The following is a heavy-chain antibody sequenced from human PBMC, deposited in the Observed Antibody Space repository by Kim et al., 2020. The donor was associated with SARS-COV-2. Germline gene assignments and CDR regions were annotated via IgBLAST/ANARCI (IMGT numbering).Heavy chain of an antibody. CDR3: ARGITYYYDSSGYFFDY. CDR1: GYTFTSYA. D-gene: IGHD3-22*01. V-gene: IGHV1-3*01. CDR2: INAGNGNT. Sequence: ASVKVSCKASGYTFTSYAMHWVRQAPGQRLEWMGWINAGNGNTKYSQKFQGRVTITRDTSASTAYMELSSLRSEDTAVYYCARGITYYYDSSGYFFDYWGQGTLVTVSS. J-gene: IGHJ4*02.